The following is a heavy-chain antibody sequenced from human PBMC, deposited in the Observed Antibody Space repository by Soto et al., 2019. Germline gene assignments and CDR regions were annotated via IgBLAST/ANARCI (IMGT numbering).Heavy chain of an antibody. D-gene: IGHD2-15*01. CDR2: IIPTFGTA. V-gene: IGHV1-69*01. CDR1: GGTFSSYA. CDR3: ARITPTGWTKWDYDMDV. J-gene: IGHJ6*02. Sequence: QVQLVQSGAEVKKPGSSVKVSCKASGGTFSSYAISWVRQAPGQGLEWMGGIIPTFGTANYAQKFLGRVAINADESANTDYMGLSSVGSEDKDVYYCARITPTGWTKWDYDMDVWGQGTTVTVSS.